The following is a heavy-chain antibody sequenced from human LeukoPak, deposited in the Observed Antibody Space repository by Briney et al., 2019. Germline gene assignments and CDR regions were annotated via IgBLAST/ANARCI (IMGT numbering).Heavy chain of an antibody. Sequence: SETLSLACTVSGASVSSDYWTWIRQTPGKGLEWLGYIYDSGRTDYNPSLRSRATISVDTAMNQFSVKLRSVTAADTAVYFCAGSGQRYLPDWGQGILVSVSS. J-gene: IGHJ4*02. CDR2: IYDSGRT. V-gene: IGHV4-4*08. D-gene: IGHD1-26*01. CDR3: AGSGQRYLPD. CDR1: GASVSSDY.